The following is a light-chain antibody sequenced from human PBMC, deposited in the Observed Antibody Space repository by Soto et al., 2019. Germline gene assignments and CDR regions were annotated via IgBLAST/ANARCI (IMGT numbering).Light chain of an antibody. CDR2: DVT. J-gene: IGLJ2*01. Sequence: QSALTQPPSASGSRGQSVTISCTGTSSDVGGSNYVSWYQQHPGKVPKLIIYDVTKRPSGVPDRFSGSKSGNTASLAVSGLQAEDEADYYCSSQAGNNVIFGGGTKLTVL. CDR3: SSQAGNNVI. CDR1: SSDVGGSNY. V-gene: IGLV2-8*01.